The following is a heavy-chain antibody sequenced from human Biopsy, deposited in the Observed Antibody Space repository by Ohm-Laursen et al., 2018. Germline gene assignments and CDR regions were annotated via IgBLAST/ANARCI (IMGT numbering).Heavy chain of an antibody. CDR2: SNSGGST. V-gene: IGHV3-66*01. J-gene: IGHJ4*02. CDR1: GFSISINY. Sequence: SLRLSCTASGFSISINYMSWVRQAPGKGLEWISVSNSGGSTYYADSVKDRFTISRGNSNNAVFLQMNSLRAEDTAVYYCARGRGGLAPLDDWGPGTLVTVSS. CDR3: ARGRGGLAPLDD.